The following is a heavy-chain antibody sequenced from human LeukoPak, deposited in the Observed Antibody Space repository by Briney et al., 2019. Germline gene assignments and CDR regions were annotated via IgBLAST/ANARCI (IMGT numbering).Heavy chain of an antibody. CDR2: INPNSGGT. J-gene: IGHJ6*03. CDR3: ARGGTPVFYYYKDV. V-gene: IGHV1-2*02. Sequence: ASVKVSCKASGYTFTGYFMNWVRQAPGQGLEWMGWINPNSGGTNYAQKFQGRVTMTRDTSISTAYMELSKLRPDDTAVYYCARGGTPVFYYYKDVWGEGTTVTVSS. CDR1: GYTFTGYF. D-gene: IGHD5/OR15-5a*01.